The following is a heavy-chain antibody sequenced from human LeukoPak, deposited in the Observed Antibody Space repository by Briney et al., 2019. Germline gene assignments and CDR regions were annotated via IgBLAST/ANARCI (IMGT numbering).Heavy chain of an antibody. CDR2: ISYDGSNK. CDR3: AKGFYDNSASGVFDI. Sequence: PGGSLRLSCAASGFTFSSYAMHWVRQAPGKGLEWVAVISYDGSNKYYADSVKGRFTISRDNSKNTLYLQMNSLRAEDTAVYYCAKGFYDNSASGVFDIWGQGTMVTVSS. V-gene: IGHV3-30-3*01. CDR1: GFTFSSYA. D-gene: IGHD3-22*01. J-gene: IGHJ3*02.